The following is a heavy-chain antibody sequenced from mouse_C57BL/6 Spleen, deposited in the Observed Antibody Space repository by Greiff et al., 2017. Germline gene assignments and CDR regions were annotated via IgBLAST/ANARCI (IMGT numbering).Heavy chain of an antibody. Sequence: VQLQQSGAELVRPGASVTLSCKASGYTFTDYEMHWVKQTPVHGLEWIGAIDPETGGTAYNQKFKGKAILTADKSSSTAYMGLRSLTSEDSAVYYCTRGYPFAYWGQGTLVTVSA. D-gene: IGHD2-2*01. CDR3: TRGYPFAY. CDR2: IDPETGGT. J-gene: IGHJ3*01. CDR1: GYTFTDYE. V-gene: IGHV1-15*01.